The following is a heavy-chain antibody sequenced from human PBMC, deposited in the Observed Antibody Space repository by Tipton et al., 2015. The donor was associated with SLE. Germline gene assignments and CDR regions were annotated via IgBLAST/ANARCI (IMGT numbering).Heavy chain of an antibody. D-gene: IGHD5-24*01. J-gene: IGHJ2*01. Sequence: TLSLTCSVSGGSISTYYWGWIRQPPGKGLEYIGYIYYSGRTNYNPSLESRLTISVDAPKNQFSLKLTSVTAADTAMYYCARDGGDGYNHGYFDLWGRGTLVTVSS. CDR3: ARDGGDGYNHGYFDL. CDR1: GGSISTYY. CDR2: IYYSGRT. V-gene: IGHV4-59*01.